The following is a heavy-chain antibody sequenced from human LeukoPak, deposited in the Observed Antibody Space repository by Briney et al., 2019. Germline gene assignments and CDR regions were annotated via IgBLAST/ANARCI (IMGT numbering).Heavy chain of an antibody. D-gene: IGHD4-11*01. Sequence: ASVKVSCKASGYAFTTFYMHWARQAPGQGLEWMGIINPSDGSTTYGQKFQGRLTMTSDTSTSTVYMELSSLRSEDTAVYCCARAYSNHLDFWGQGTLVTVSS. CDR2: INPSDGST. CDR1: GYAFTTFY. V-gene: IGHV1-46*01. CDR3: ARAYSNHLDF. J-gene: IGHJ4*02.